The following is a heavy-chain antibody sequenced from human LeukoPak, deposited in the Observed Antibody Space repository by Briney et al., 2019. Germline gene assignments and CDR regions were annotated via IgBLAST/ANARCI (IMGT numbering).Heavy chain of an antibody. D-gene: IGHD4-17*01. CDR2: INTVGSST. Sequence: SGGSLRLSCAASGFTFSSYWMHWVRQAPGKGLVWVSRINTVGSSTNYVDSVKGRFTSSRDNAKNTLYLQMNSLRVEDTAVYYCARAQGIRDYDPGFDYWGQGTLVTVSS. J-gene: IGHJ4*02. V-gene: IGHV3-74*01. CDR1: GFTFSSYW. CDR3: ARAQGIRDYDPGFDY.